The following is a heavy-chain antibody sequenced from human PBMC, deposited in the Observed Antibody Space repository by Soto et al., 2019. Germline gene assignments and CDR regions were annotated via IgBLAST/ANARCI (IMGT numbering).Heavy chain of an antibody. CDR1: GGSIRSYF. Sequence: SETLSLTCTVSGGSIRSYFWSWIRQPPGKGLEWIGSIYYSGSTNYNPSLKSRVTISVDTSKNQFSLKLNSVTAADTAVYYCARTYYDRSGYFPNYFDYWGQGTLVTSPQ. V-gene: IGHV4-59*01. CDR3: ARTYYDRSGYFPNYFDY. D-gene: IGHD3-22*01. J-gene: IGHJ4*02. CDR2: IYYSGST.